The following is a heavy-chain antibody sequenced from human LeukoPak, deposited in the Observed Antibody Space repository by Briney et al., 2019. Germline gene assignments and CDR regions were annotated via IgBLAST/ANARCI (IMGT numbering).Heavy chain of an antibody. CDR2: LYSGGST. CDR3: ARLGSTVTHFDY. Sequence: GGSQSLLCAASGFTVNNNYMSWVRQAPGKGLEWVSVLYSGGSTYYTDSVKGRFTVSRDNSKNTLYLQMNSLRAEDTAVYYCARLGSTVTHFDYWGQGTLVTVSS. D-gene: IGHD4-17*01. V-gene: IGHV3-66*01. CDR1: GFTVNNNY. J-gene: IGHJ4*02.